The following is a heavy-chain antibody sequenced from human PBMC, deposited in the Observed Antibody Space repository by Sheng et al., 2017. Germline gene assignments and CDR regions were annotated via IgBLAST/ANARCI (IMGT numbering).Heavy chain of an antibody. D-gene: IGHD1-26*01. CDR2: ITTGSEKM. CDR1: GFSFFDFT. J-gene: IGHJ6*02. V-gene: IGHV3-21*01. CDR3: VRGNVGATSGMGV. Sequence: EVQLVESGGGLVKPGGSLRLSCASSGFSFFDFTMNWVRQGPGKGLEWVSTITTGSEKMYYADSVKGRFTVSRDNAKGSLDLQMESLRVEDTGVYFCVRGNVGATSGMGVWGQGTTVIVSS.